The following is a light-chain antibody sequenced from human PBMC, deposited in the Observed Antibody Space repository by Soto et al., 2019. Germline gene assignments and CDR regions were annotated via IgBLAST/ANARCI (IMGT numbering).Light chain of an antibody. CDR2: WAS. CDR3: QQYYSPPYT. J-gene: IGKJ2*01. CDR1: QSVLFNTNNKNF. V-gene: IGKV4-1*01. Sequence: VMTQSPDSLAVSLGERATINRKSSQSVLFNTNNKNFLAWYQQKPGQPPKLLIYWASTRESGVPDRFSGSGSGTDFTLTISSLQAEDVALYYCQQYYSPPYTFGQGTKLEIK.